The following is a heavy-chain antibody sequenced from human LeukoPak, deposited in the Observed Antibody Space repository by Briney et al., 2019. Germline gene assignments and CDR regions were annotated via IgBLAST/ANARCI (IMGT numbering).Heavy chain of an antibody. J-gene: IGHJ6*03. V-gene: IGHV4-34*01. Sequence: PSETLSLTCAVYGGSFSGYHWSWIRQPPGKGLEWIGEINHSGSTNYNPSLKSRVTISVDTSKNQFSLKLSSVTAADTAVYYCARGRGYCSSTSCYNYYYYMDVWGKGTTVTVSS. CDR1: GGSFSGYH. D-gene: IGHD2-2*02. CDR2: INHSGST. CDR3: ARGRGYCSSTSCYNYYYYMDV.